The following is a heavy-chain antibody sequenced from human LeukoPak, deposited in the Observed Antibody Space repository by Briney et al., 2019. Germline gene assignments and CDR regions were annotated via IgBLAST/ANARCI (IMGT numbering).Heavy chain of an antibody. D-gene: IGHD3-22*01. V-gene: IGHV1-8*01. Sequence: ASVKVSCKASGYTFTSYDINWVRQATGQGLEWMGWMNPNSGNTGYAQKFQGRVTMTRNTSISTAYMELSSLRSEDTAVYYCARSSYYYDSSGYFRLPGNYWGQGTLVTVSS. CDR2: MNPNSGNT. CDR1: GYTFTSYD. CDR3: ARSSYYYDSSGYFRLPGNY. J-gene: IGHJ4*02.